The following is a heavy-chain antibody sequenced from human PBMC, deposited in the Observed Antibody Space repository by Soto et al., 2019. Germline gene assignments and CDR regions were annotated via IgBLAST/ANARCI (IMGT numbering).Heavy chain of an antibody. V-gene: IGHV4-59*01. CDR3: ARMRGLGEISPYLDY. J-gene: IGHJ4*02. Sequence: QVQLQESGPGLVKPSETLSLTCNISGGSISDYQWNWIRQPPGKGLEWIGYIYYSGRTNYNPSLKSRLTISLDTSTRQFSLRLRSVTAPDTAVYYCARMRGLGEISPYLDYWGQGALVTVSS. CDR1: GGSISDYQ. D-gene: IGHD3-16*01. CDR2: IYYSGRT.